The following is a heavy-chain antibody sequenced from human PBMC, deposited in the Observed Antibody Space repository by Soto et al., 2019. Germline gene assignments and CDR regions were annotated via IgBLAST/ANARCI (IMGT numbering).Heavy chain of an antibody. J-gene: IGHJ4*02. D-gene: IGHD6-19*01. CDR1: GGSISSYY. Sequence: SETLSLTCTVSGGSISSYYWSWIRQPPGKGLEWIGYIYYSGSTYYNPSLKSRVTISVDTSKNQFSLKLSSVTAADTAVYYCARQWLAKPNFDYWGQGTLVPVSS. V-gene: IGHV4-59*08. CDR2: IYYSGST. CDR3: ARQWLAKPNFDY.